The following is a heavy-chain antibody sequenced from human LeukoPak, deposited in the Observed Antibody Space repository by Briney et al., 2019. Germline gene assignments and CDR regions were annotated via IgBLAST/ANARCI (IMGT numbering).Heavy chain of an antibody. CDR2: IYHSGST. V-gene: IGHV4-38-2*01. Sequence: SETLSLTXAVSGYSISSGYYWGWIRQPPGKGLEWIGSIYHSGSTYYNPSLKSRVTISVDTSKNQFSLKLSSVTAADTAVYYCARQVYYCSSTSCYITGLFDYWGQGTLVTVSS. CDR1: GYSISSGYY. D-gene: IGHD2-2*02. J-gene: IGHJ4*02. CDR3: ARQVYYCSSTSCYITGLFDY.